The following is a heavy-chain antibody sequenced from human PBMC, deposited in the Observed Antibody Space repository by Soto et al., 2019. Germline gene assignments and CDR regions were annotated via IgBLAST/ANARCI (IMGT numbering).Heavy chain of an antibody. Sequence: QVQLVESGGGVVQPGRSLRLSCAASGFTFSTYAMHWVRQAPGKGLEWVAVISYDGSNKYYADSVKGRFTISRDNSKNTLYLQMNSLRAEDTAVYYCARGSRPWYDYGDYGAFDYWGQGTLVTVSS. J-gene: IGHJ4*02. CDR3: ARGSRPWYDYGDYGAFDY. D-gene: IGHD4-17*01. V-gene: IGHV3-30-3*01. CDR1: GFTFSTYA. CDR2: ISYDGSNK.